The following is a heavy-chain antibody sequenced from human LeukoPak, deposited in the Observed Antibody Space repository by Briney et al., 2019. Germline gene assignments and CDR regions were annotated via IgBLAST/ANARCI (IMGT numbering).Heavy chain of an antibody. D-gene: IGHD4-11*01. V-gene: IGHV1-8*03. CDR1: GYTFTNFD. CDR2: MNPNTGNA. CDR3: ARVGYSNSYDY. J-gene: IGHJ4*02. Sequence: ATVKVSCKASGYTFTNFDINWVRQATGQGLEWMGWMNPNTGNAGYAQKFQDRVTITWDASISTAYMDLSSLRSEDTAVYYCARVGYSNSYDYWGQGTLVTVSS.